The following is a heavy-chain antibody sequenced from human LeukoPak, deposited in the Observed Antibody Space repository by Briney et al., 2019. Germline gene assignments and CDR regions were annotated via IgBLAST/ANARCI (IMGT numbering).Heavy chain of an antibody. D-gene: IGHD6-19*01. V-gene: IGHV3-53*01. Sequence: GGSLRLSCAASGFTVSSNYMAWVRQAPGKGLEWVSAIYSGGSTYYTDSVKGRFSVSRDISKNTVYLQMNSLRVEDAAVYFCARGSGWYDYWGQGILVTVSS. CDR1: GFTVSSNY. J-gene: IGHJ4*02. CDR3: ARGSGWYDY. CDR2: IYSGGST.